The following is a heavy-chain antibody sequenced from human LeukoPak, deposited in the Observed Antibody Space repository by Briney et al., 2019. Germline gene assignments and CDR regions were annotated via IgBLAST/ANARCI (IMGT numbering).Heavy chain of an antibody. J-gene: IGHJ5*02. Sequence: PSVKVSCKTSGYSFTDYYMHWVRQAPGQGLEWMGWITPNSGGTSSAQKFQGRVTMTRDTSITTVYMEVSWLTSDDTAIYYCARADRLDGGPYLIGPWGQGTLVTVSS. D-gene: IGHD2-21*01. CDR1: GYSFTDYY. CDR2: ITPNSGGT. V-gene: IGHV1-2*02. CDR3: ARADRLDGGPYLIGP.